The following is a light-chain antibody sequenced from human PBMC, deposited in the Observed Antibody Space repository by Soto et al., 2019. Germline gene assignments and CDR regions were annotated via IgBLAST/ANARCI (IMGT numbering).Light chain of an antibody. Sequence: DIQMTQSPSSLSASVGDRVTITCRASQSISSYLNWYQQKPGKAPKLLIYAASSLQSGVPSRFSGRGSGTDFTLTISRLQPEDFATYYCQQSYSTPLTFGPGTKVDIK. J-gene: IGKJ3*01. CDR1: QSISSY. CDR3: QQSYSTPLT. V-gene: IGKV1-39*01. CDR2: AAS.